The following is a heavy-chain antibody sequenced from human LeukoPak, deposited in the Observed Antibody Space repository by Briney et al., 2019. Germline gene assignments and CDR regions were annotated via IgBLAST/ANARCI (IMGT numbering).Heavy chain of an antibody. Sequence: GGSLRLPCSASGFTFSSFALHWVRQAPGKGLESVSGISTNGGYTYHADSVKGRFTISRDNSKNTLFLQMSSLRAEDTAVYFCIKGGSRTRDFDAFDIWGQGTMVTVSS. D-gene: IGHD1-14*01. CDR2: ISTNGGYT. V-gene: IGHV3-64D*06. CDR3: IKGGSRTRDFDAFDI. J-gene: IGHJ3*02. CDR1: GFTFSSFA.